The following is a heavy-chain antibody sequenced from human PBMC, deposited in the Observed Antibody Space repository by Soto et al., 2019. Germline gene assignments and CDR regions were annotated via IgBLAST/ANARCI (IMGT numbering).Heavy chain of an antibody. Sequence: EVQLLESGGGLVQPGGSLRLSCAASGFIFSTYDMSWVRQAPGKGLEWVSTISGSAGSTKYADSVKGRFTISRDNSKNTLYLQMNSLRAEDTAVFYCAKDGGVRGLNDAFDIWGQGTIVTVSS. J-gene: IGHJ3*02. CDR2: ISGSAGST. V-gene: IGHV3-23*01. CDR1: GFIFSTYD. D-gene: IGHD3-10*01. CDR3: AKDGGVRGLNDAFDI.